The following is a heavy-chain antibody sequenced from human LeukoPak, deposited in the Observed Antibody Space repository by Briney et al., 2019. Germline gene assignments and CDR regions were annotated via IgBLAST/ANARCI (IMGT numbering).Heavy chain of an antibody. Sequence: PGRSLRLSCAASGFTFSSYGMHWVRQAPGKGLEWVAVISYDGSNKYYADSVKGRFTISRDNSKNTLYLQMNSLRAEDTAVYYCASTLTTFYYYYYMDVWGKGTTVTVSS. V-gene: IGHV3-30*03. D-gene: IGHD4-17*01. CDR2: ISYDGSNK. J-gene: IGHJ6*03. CDR1: GFTFSSYG. CDR3: ASTLTTFYYYYYMDV.